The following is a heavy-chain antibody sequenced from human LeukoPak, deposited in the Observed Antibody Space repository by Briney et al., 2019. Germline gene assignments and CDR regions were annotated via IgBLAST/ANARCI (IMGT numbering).Heavy chain of an antibody. CDR2: IKQDGSEK. CDR1: GFTFSSYW. D-gene: IGHD3-3*01. Sequence: GGSLTLSCAASGFTFSSYWMSWLRQAPGKGLEWVANIKQDGSEKYYVDSVKGRFTISRDNAKNSLYPQMNSLRADDTAVYYCARGVGYDFWSGWGWDYYYMDVWGKGTTVTVSS. CDR3: ARGVGYDFWSGWGWDYYYMDV. J-gene: IGHJ6*03. V-gene: IGHV3-7*01.